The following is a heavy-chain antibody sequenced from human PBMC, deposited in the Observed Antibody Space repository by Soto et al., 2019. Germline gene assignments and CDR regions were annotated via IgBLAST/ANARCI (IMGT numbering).Heavy chain of an antibody. V-gene: IGHV5-51*01. D-gene: IGHD3-22*01. CDR1: GYSFTRNW. CDR3: ARHPPTTLYDSSGYYTYYFDY. CDR2: IYPGNSDA. Sequence: SCKGSGYSFTRNWIGWVRQMPGKGPEWMGIIYPGNSDARYNPSFQGQVTISVDTSISTAYLQWNGLKASDTAMYYCARHPPTTLYDSSGYYTYYFDYWGQGTL. J-gene: IGHJ4*02.